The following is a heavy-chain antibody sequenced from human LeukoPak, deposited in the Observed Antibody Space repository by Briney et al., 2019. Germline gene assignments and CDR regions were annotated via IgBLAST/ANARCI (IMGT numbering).Heavy chain of an antibody. J-gene: IGHJ4*02. Sequence: GGSLRLSCAGSGFTFSSYAMSWVRQAPGKRLEWVSAISGSGGSTYYADSVKGRLTISRDNSKNTLYLQMNSLRAEDTAVYYCAKDMPLNYDFWSGYPYYFDYWGQGTLVTVSS. D-gene: IGHD3-3*01. V-gene: IGHV3-23*01. CDR3: AKDMPLNYDFWSGYPYYFDY. CDR1: GFTFSSYA. CDR2: ISGSGGST.